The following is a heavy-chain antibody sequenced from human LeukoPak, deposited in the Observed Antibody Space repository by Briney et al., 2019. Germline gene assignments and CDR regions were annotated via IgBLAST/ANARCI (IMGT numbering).Heavy chain of an antibody. Sequence: GGSLRLSCAASGFTFSSYWMSWVRQTPGKGLEWVANIKQDGSEKYYVDSVKGRFTISRDNAKDSLYLQMNSLRAEDTAVYYCAREYKDWTTVTTKFDYWGQGTLVTVSS. J-gene: IGHJ4*02. CDR3: AREYKDWTTVTTKFDY. CDR2: IKQDGSEK. V-gene: IGHV3-7*01. CDR1: GFTFSSYW. D-gene: IGHD4-17*01.